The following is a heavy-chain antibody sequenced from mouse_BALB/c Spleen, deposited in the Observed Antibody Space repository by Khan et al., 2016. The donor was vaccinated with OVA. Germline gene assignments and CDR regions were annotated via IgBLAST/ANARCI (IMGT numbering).Heavy chain of an antibody. D-gene: IGHD1-1*01. J-gene: IGHJ3*01. CDR1: GYTFSSYW. CDR3: ARRNYYGSSSWFGY. CDR2: ILPGSGRN. V-gene: IGHV1-9*01. Sequence: VQLQQSGAELMKPGASVKISCKATGYTFSSYWIAWVKQRPGHGLEWIGEILPGSGRNYYNEKFKGKATFTADTSSNTAYMQLSSLTSEDSAVYDCARRNYYGSSSWFGYWGQGALVTVSA.